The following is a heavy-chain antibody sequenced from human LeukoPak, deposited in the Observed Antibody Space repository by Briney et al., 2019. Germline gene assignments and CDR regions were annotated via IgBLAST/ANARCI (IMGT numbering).Heavy chain of an antibody. Sequence: SETLSLTCTVSGGSISSRSYYWGWIRQPPGKGLEWIGSIYYSGSTYYNPSLKSRVTISVDTSKNQFSLKLSSVTAADTAVYYCARVLFGELHYMDVWGKGTTVTISS. CDR2: IYYSGST. D-gene: IGHD3-10*01. CDR3: ARVLFGELHYMDV. CDR1: GGSISSRSYY. J-gene: IGHJ6*03. V-gene: IGHV4-39*01.